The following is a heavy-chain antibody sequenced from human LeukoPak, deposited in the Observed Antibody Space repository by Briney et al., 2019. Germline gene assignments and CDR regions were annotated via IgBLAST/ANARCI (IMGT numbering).Heavy chain of an antibody. Sequence: GGSLRLSCAASGFTFSDSYMSWVRQAPGKGLEWVSSISISGSTKYYADSVRGRFTISRDNAKNSLYLQMNSLRAEDTAVYYCARDFTGYDSSGYDAFDIWGQGTMVTVSS. CDR3: ARDFTGYDSSGYDAFDI. V-gene: IGHV3-11*01. CDR1: GFTFSDSY. J-gene: IGHJ3*02. D-gene: IGHD3-22*01. CDR2: ISISGSTK.